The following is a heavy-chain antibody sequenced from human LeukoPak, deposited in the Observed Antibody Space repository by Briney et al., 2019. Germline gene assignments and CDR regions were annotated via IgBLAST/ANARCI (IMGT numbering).Heavy chain of an antibody. J-gene: IGHJ5*02. CDR3: VRDKEVVTGIGWFDP. Sequence: GGSLRLSCAASGFTFSNYWMHWVRQAPGKGLVWVSRIDSDGESTNYADSVKGRFTISRDNAKNTLYLQMNSLRVEDTAVYYCVRDKEVVTGIGWFDPWGRGTLVTVSS. D-gene: IGHD2-21*02. CDR1: GFTFSNYW. V-gene: IGHV3-74*01. CDR2: IDSDGEST.